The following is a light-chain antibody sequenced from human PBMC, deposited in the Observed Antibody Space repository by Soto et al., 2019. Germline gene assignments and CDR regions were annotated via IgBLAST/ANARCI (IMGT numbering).Light chain of an antibody. V-gene: IGKV3-20*01. CDR3: QQYGGSPRT. CDR1: QSISSGY. CDR2: DAS. J-gene: IGKJ1*01. Sequence: EIVLTQSPGKVSLSPGDRGTLSCRTSQSISSGYLAWYQQKPGQAPRLLIYDASSRATGIPDRFSGSGSGTDFTLTISRLEPEDFAVYYCQQYGGSPRTFGQGTKVDIK.